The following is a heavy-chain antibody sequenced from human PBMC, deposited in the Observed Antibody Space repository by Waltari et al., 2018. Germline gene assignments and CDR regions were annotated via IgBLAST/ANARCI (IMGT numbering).Heavy chain of an antibody. D-gene: IGHD3-9*01. CDR1: GFTFSSYS. Sequence: EVQLVESGGGLVKPGGSLRLSCAASGFTFSSYSMNWVRQAPGKGLEWVSSISSSSSYIYYADSVKGRFTISRDNAKNSLYLQMNSLRAEDTAVYYCARDDYDILTGPSYEVWGQGTTVTVSS. V-gene: IGHV3-21*01. J-gene: IGHJ6*02. CDR2: ISSSSSYI. CDR3: ARDDYDILTGPSYEV.